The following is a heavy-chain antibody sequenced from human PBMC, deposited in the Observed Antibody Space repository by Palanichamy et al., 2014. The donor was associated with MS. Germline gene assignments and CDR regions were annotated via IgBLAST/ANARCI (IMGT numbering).Heavy chain of an antibody. Sequence: QVQLQESGPGLVKPSQTLSLTCTVSGGSISSGGYYWSWIRQHPGKGLEWIGYIYFSGSTYYNPSLESRVTISVDTSKNQFSLKLSSVTAADRAVYYCARDTGYSYGYQYYAFDIWDQGTMVTVSS. CDR2: IYFSGST. CDR3: ARDTGYSYGYQYYAFDI. CDR1: GGSISSGGYY. V-gene: IGHV4-31*03. D-gene: IGHD5-18*01. J-gene: IGHJ3*02.